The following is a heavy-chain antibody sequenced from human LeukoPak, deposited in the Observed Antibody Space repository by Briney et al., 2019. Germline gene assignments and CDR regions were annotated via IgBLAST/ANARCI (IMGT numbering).Heavy chain of an antibody. J-gene: IGHJ6*04. CDR2: ISSSSSYI. CDR1: GFTFTTYW. D-gene: IGHD3-10*02. V-gene: IGHV3-21*01. CDR3: AELGITMIGGV. Sequence: GGSLRLSCAASGFTFTTYWMSWVRQAPGKGLEWVSSISSSSSYIYYADSVKGRFTISRDNAKNSLYLQMNSLRAEDTAVYYCAELGITMIGGVWGKGTTVTISS.